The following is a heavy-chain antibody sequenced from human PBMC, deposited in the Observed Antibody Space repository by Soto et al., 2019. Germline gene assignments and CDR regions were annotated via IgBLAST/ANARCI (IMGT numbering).Heavy chain of an antibody. D-gene: IGHD5-12*01. CDR3: ARGRGFGQGFDP. CDR1: GYTFTSYY. V-gene: IGHV1-46*01. CDR2: INPSGGST. J-gene: IGHJ5*02. Sequence: GASVKVSCKASGYTFTSYYMHWVRQAPGQGLEWMGLINPSGGSTSYAQKFQGRVTITRDTSASTAYMELSSLRSEDTAVYYCARGRGFGQGFDPWGQGTLVTLSS.